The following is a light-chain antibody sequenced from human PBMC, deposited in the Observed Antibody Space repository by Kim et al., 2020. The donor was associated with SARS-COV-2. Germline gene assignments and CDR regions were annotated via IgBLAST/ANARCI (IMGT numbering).Light chain of an antibody. V-gene: IGKV1-5*03. CDR2: KAS. Sequence: DIQMTQSPSTLSASVGDRVTITCRASQSISTWLAWYQQKRGKAPKLLIYKASSLESGVPSTFSGSGSGTEFTLTISSLQPDDFATYYCQHYNRYSRTFGQGTKVDIK. J-gene: IGKJ1*01. CDR3: QHYNRYSRT. CDR1: QSISTW.